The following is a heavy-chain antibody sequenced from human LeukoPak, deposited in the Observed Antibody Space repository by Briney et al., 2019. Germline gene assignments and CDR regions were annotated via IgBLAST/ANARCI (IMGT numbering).Heavy chain of an antibody. Sequence: GGSLRLSCAASGFTFSSYAMNWVRQAPGKGLEWVSTLTGSSGGTYYADSVKGRFTISRDNSKNTLYLQMNSLRADDTAVYYCAKEYSYGFDYWGQGTLVTVSS. V-gene: IGHV3-23*01. CDR2: LTGSSGGT. CDR1: GFTFSSYA. J-gene: IGHJ4*02. CDR3: AKEYSYGFDY. D-gene: IGHD2-15*01.